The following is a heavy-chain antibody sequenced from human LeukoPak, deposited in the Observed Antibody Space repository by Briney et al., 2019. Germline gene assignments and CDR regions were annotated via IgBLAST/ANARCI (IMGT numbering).Heavy chain of an antibody. J-gene: IGHJ6*02. CDR3: VRDWGEHYYYYGMDV. Sequence: GAAVKVSCKASGGTFSSYAISWVRQAPGQGLEWMGRIIPILVIANYAQKFKGRVTITADKSTSTAYMELSSLRSEDTAVYYCVRDWGEHYYYYGMDVWGQGTTVTVSS. CDR2: IIPILVIA. V-gene: IGHV1-69*04. CDR1: GGTFSSYA. D-gene: IGHD3-16*01.